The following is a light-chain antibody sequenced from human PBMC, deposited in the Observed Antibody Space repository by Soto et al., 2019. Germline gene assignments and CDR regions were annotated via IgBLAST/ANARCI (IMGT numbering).Light chain of an antibody. CDR1: SSDVGAYNY. CDR2: EVN. CDR3: TSWTTSTTIK. V-gene: IGLV2-14*01. Sequence: QSALTQPASASGSPGQSITISCTGTSSDVGAYNYVSWYQQHPGKAPKLMIYEVNIRPSGVSNRFSGSKSGNTASLTISGLQAEDEADYFCTSWTTSTTIKFGGGTKLTVL. J-gene: IGLJ2*01.